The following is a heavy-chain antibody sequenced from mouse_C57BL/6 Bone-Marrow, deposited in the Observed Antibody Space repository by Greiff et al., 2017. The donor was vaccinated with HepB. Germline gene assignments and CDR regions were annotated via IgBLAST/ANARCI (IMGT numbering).Heavy chain of an antibody. J-gene: IGHJ3*01. CDR2: INPNNGGT. Sequence: EVQLQQSGPELVKPGASVKISCKASGYTFTDYYMNWVKQSHGKSLEWIGDINPNNGGTSYNQKFKGKATLTVDKSSSTAYMELRSLTSEDSAVYYCAREDGNLAWFAYWGQGTLVTVSA. CDR1: GYTFTDYY. D-gene: IGHD2-1*01. V-gene: IGHV1-26*01. CDR3: AREDGNLAWFAY.